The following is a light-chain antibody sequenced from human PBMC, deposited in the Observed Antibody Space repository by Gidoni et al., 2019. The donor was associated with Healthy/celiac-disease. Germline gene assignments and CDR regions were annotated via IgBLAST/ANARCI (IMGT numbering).Light chain of an antibody. CDR1: SSNIGAGYD. Sequence: QSVLTQPPSVSGGQGQRVTIPSTWSSSNIGAGYDVHWYQQIPGTAPKLLIYGNSNRSSGVPDRLSGSKSGTSASLAITGLQAEDEADYYCQSYDSSLSGSVFGGGTKLTVL. CDR3: QSYDSSLSGSV. CDR2: GNS. V-gene: IGLV1-40*01. J-gene: IGLJ2*01.